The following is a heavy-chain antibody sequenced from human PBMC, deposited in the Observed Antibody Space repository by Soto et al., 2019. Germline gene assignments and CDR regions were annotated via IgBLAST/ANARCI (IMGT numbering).Heavy chain of an antibody. J-gene: IGHJ2*01. CDR1: GFTFSTYS. Sequence: EVQLVESGGNLVQPGGSLRLSCAASGFTFSTYSMNWVRQAPGKGLEWISHISSGSSTRYYADSVKGRFTISRDNAKNSLYLQMSSLRDEDTAVYYCARDLTMIAVENWYLDLWGRGTLVTVSS. D-gene: IGHD3-22*01. CDR3: ARDLTMIAVENWYLDL. V-gene: IGHV3-48*02. CDR2: ISSGSSTR.